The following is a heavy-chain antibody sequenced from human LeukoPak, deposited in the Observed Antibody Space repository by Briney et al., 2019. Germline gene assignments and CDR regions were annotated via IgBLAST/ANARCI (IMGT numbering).Heavy chain of an antibody. CDR2: ISYDESNK. Sequence: PGRSLRLSCTASGFTFSTYGMHWVRQAPGKGLEWVAVISYDESNKYYGDSVKGRFTISRDNSKNTLYLQMNSLRAEDTAVYYCAKVPNSGGGFGPHYYGMDVWGQGTTVTVSS. V-gene: IGHV3-30*18. CDR3: AKVPNSGGGFGPHYYGMDV. D-gene: IGHD3-10*01. J-gene: IGHJ6*02. CDR1: GFTFSTYG.